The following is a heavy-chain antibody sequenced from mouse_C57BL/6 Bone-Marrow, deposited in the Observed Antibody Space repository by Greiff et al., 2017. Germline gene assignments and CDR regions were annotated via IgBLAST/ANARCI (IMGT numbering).Heavy chain of an antibody. CDR2: IHPNSGST. D-gene: IGHD1-1*01. J-gene: IGHJ3*01. CDR3: ARGSSISWFAY. CDR1: GYTFTSYW. V-gene: IGHV1-64*01. Sequence: VKLQQPGAELVKPGASVTLSCKASGYTFTSYWMHWVKQRPGQGLEWIGMIHPNSGSTNYNEKFKSKATLTVDKSSSTAYMQLSSLTSEDSAVYYCARGSSISWFAYWGQGTLVTVSA.